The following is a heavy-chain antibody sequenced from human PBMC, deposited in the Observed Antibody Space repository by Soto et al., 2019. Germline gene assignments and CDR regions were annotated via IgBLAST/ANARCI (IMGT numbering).Heavy chain of an antibody. D-gene: IGHD1-7*01. Sequence: ASVKVSCKASGYTFTSYGISWVRQAPGQGLEWMGWISAYNGNTNYAQKLQGRVTMTTDTSTSTAYMELRSLRSDDTAVYYCARDRLGTGTTFVGYYYGMDVWGQGTTVTAP. CDR1: GYTFTSYG. CDR2: ISAYNGNT. J-gene: IGHJ6*02. V-gene: IGHV1-18*01. CDR3: ARDRLGTGTTFVGYYYGMDV.